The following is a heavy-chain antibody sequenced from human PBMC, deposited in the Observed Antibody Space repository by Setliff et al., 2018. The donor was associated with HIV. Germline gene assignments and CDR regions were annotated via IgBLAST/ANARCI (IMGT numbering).Heavy chain of an antibody. Sequence: LSLTCAVYGGPLSGHYWSWIRQPPGQGLEWIGETSHSGKTNYNPSLKSRVTISVDTSKNQFSLKLTSVTAVDTAVYYCVTSSSWSSRLNFWGPGMLVTVSS. CDR3: VTSSSWSSRLNF. V-gene: IGHV4-34*01. J-gene: IGHJ4*02. CDR1: GGPLSGHY. CDR2: TSHSGKT. D-gene: IGHD2-2*01.